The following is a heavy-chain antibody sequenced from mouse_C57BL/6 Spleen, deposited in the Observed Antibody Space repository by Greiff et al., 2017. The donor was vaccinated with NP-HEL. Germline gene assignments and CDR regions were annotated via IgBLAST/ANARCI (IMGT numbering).Heavy chain of an antibody. CDR3: TRWGDSSGYVDY. CDR2: IDPETGGT. V-gene: IGHV1-15*01. D-gene: IGHD3-2*02. CDR1: GYTFTDYE. J-gene: IGHJ2*01. Sequence: QVQLQQSGAELVRPGASVTLSCKASGYTFTDYEMHWVKQTPVHGLEWIGAIDPETGGTAYNQKFKGKAILTADKSSCTAYMELRSLTSEDSAVYYCTRWGDSSGYVDYWGQGTTLTVSS.